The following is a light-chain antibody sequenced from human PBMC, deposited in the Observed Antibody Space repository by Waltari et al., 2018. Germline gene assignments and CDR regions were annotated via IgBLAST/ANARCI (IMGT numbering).Light chain of an antibody. CDR1: QAIGSY. Sequence: AIRMTQSPSSFSASTGARVTITCRASQAIGSYLAWHRQKPGRVPKLLISAASTLQSGVPSRFTGSGSGTDFTLTINCLQSEDFATYYCQQYYDYPRTFGQGTKVEVK. V-gene: IGKV1-8*01. CDR3: QQYYDYPRT. CDR2: AAS. J-gene: IGKJ1*01.